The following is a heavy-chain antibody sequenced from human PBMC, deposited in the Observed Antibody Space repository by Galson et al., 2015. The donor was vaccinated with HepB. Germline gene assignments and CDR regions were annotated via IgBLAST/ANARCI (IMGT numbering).Heavy chain of an antibody. CDR2: INPGGGAT. CDR3: ARGPYSSFYYFDY. Sequence: SVKVSCKASGYTFTDYYIHCVRQAPGQGLEWMGIINPGGGATSYAQNFQGRVTMTRDTSTTTVYMELSSLTSEDTAVYYCARGPYSSFYYFDYWGQGALVTVSS. V-gene: IGHV1-46*01. J-gene: IGHJ4*02. D-gene: IGHD6-6*01. CDR1: GYTFTDYY.